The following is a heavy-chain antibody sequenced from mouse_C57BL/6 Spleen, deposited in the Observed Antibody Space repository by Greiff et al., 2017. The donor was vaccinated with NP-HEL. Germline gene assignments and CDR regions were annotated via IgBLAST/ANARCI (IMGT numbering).Heavy chain of an antibody. CDR1: GYTFTSYW. J-gene: IGHJ2*01. CDR2: LDPSDSYT. D-gene: IGHD1-1*01. CDR3: ARGSLLLRFYYCDY. Sequence: QVQLQQPGAELVMPGASVKLSCKASGYTFTSYWMHWVKQRPGQGLEWIGELDPSDSYTNYNQKFKGKSTLTVDKSSSTSYMQLSSLTSEDSAVYYCARGSLLLRFYYCDYWGQGTTLTVSS. V-gene: IGHV1-69*01.